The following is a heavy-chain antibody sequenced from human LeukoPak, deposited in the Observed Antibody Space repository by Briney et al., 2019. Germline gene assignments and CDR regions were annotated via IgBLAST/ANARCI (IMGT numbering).Heavy chain of an antibody. CDR1: GFSFNDYG. CDR2: ISYDGSNR. V-gene: IGHV3-30*18. D-gene: IGHD4-17*01. Sequence: GRSLRLSCAASGFSFNDYGIHWVRQAPGKGLEWVAVISYDGSNRIYADSVKGRFTISRDNSKNTLYLQMNSLRTEDTAMYSCAKDYGDFLYYGMDVWGQGTTVTVSS. CDR3: AKDYGDFLYYGMDV. J-gene: IGHJ6*02.